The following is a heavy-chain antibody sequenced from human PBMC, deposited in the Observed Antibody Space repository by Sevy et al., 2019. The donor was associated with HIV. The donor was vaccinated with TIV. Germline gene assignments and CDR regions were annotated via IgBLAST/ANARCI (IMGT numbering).Heavy chain of an antibody. J-gene: IGHJ4*02. CDR3: ARDTRPTGYDILTGLYYFDY. Sequence: ASVKVSCKASGHTFTSYYMHWVRQAPGQGLEWMGIINPSGGSTSYAQKFQGRVTMTRDTSTSTVYMELSSLRSEDTAVYYCARDTRPTGYDILTGLYYFDYWGQGTLVTVSS. CDR1: GHTFTSYY. V-gene: IGHV1-46*03. CDR2: INPSGGST. D-gene: IGHD3-9*01.